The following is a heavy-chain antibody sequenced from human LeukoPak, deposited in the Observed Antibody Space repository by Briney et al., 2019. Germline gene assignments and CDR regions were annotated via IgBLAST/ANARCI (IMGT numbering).Heavy chain of an antibody. Sequence: PGGSLRLSCAASGFTFSNNGMHWVRQAPGKGLEWVAVIWYDGSNKYYADSVKGRFTISRDNSKNTVYLQMNSLRAEDTAVYYCAKRGEKWDLDCWGQGTLVTVSS. V-gene: IGHV3-33*06. D-gene: IGHD1-26*01. CDR3: AKRGEKWDLDC. CDR1: GFTFSNNG. J-gene: IGHJ4*02. CDR2: IWYDGSNK.